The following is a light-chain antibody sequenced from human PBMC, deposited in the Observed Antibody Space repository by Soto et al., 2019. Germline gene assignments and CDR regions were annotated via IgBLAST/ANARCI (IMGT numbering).Light chain of an antibody. CDR1: QSVSSY. Sequence: EVVLTQSPATLSLSPGGSATLSCRASQSVSSYLAWYQQRPGQALRLLIYDASKRATGIPARFSGSGSGTDFTLTISSLEPEDFAIYFCHQRSNWPLTFGGGTKLEIK. J-gene: IGKJ4*01. V-gene: IGKV3-11*01. CDR3: HQRSNWPLT. CDR2: DAS.